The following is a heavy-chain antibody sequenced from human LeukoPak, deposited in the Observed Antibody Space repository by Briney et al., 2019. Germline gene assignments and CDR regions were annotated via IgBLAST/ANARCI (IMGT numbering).Heavy chain of an antibody. D-gene: IGHD2-15*01. CDR2: INRSGST. CDR3: ARGPGVVVVASSRRYYMDV. V-gene: IGHV4-34*01. Sequence: SETLSLTCAVYGGSFSGYYWSWIRQPPGKGLEWIGEINRSGSTNYNPSLKSPVTISVNTSKNQFSLKLSSVTAADTAVYYCARGPGVVVVASSRRYYMDVWGKGTTVTVSS. CDR1: GGSFSGYY. J-gene: IGHJ6*03.